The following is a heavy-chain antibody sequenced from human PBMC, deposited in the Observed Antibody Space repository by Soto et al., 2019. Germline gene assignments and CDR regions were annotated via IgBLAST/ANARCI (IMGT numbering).Heavy chain of an antibody. Sequence: ASVKVSCKASGYTFTSYDINWVRQATGQGLEWMGWMNPNSGNTGYAQKFQGRVTMTRNTSISTAYMELSSLRSEDTAVYYCARNSELRYFDWLQSRSYYYYGMDVWGQGTAVTVSS. CDR3: ARNSELRYFDWLQSRSYYYYGMDV. D-gene: IGHD3-9*01. CDR2: MNPNSGNT. J-gene: IGHJ6*02. CDR1: GYTFTSYD. V-gene: IGHV1-8*01.